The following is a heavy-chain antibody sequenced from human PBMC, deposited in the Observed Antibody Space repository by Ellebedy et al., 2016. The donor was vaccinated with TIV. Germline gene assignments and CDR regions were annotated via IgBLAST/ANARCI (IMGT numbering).Heavy chain of an antibody. CDR1: GFTFSSYA. J-gene: IGHJ4*02. D-gene: IGHD2-2*01. CDR2: ISGSGGST. Sequence: GGSLRLSXAASGFTFSSYAMSWVRQAPGKGLEWVSAISGSGGSTYYADPVKGRFTISRDNSKNTLYLQMNSLRAEDTAVYYCAKEYVPAAGTYYFDYWGQGTLVTVSS. CDR3: AKEYVPAAGTYYFDY. V-gene: IGHV3-23*01.